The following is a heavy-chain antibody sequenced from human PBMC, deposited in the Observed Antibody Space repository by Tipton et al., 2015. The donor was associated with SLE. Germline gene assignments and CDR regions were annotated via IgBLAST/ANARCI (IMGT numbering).Heavy chain of an antibody. Sequence: SLRLSCAASGFTFSSYGMHWVRQAPGKGLEWVALISYDGSNKYYAHSVKGRFTISRDISKNTLYLQMNSLRAEDTAVYYCAKHRTPGYYDFWSGDYFDYWGQGTLVTVSS. CDR3: AKHRTPGYYDFWSGDYFDY. J-gene: IGHJ4*02. CDR2: ISYDGSNK. CDR1: GFTFSSYG. D-gene: IGHD3-3*01. V-gene: IGHV3-30*18.